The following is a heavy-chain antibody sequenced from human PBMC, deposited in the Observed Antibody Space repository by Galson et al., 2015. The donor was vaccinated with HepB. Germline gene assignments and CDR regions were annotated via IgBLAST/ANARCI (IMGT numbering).Heavy chain of an antibody. Sequence: LTCAVYGGSFSGYYWSWIRQPPGKGLEWLGEINHSGSTNYNPSLKSRVTISVDTSKNQFSLKLSSVTAADTAVYYCARWGYKRIVVVVAATRNYCDYWCQVTLVTVSS. V-gene: IGHV4-34*01. D-gene: IGHD2-15*01. CDR2: INHSGST. CDR3: ARWGYKRIVVVVAATRNYCDY. J-gene: IGHJ4*02. CDR1: GGSFSGYY.